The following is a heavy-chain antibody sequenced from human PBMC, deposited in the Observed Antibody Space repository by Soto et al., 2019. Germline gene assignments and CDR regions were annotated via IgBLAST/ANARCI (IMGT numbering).Heavy chain of an antibody. J-gene: IGHJ4*02. CDR2: ISGSGGST. Sequence: GGSLKLTCAASGFTFSSYAMSWVRPAPGKGLEWVSAISGSGGSTYYADSVKGRFTISRDNSKNKLYLQMNSLRAEDTAVYYCAKWRGSRFDYWGQGTLVTVSS. D-gene: IGHD1-26*01. CDR3: AKWRGSRFDY. CDR1: GFTFSSYA. V-gene: IGHV3-23*01.